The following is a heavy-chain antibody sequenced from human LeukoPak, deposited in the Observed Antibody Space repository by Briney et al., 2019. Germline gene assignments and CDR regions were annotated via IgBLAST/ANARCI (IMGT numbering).Heavy chain of an antibody. Sequence: PGGSLRLSCAASGFTFGSPWMHWVRQAPGKGLVWVSRINSDGSATAYADSVKGRFTISRDNAENTLYLQMNSLRAEDTAVYYCARGTAGYYSSYFDYWGQGTLVTVSS. CDR2: INSDGSAT. CDR3: ARGTAGYYSSYFDY. D-gene: IGHD3-22*01. CDR1: GFTFGSPW. V-gene: IGHV3-74*01. J-gene: IGHJ4*02.